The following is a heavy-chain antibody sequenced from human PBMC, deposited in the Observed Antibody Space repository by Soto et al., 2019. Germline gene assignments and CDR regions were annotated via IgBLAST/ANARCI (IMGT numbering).Heavy chain of an antibody. CDR3: AREYCGGDCSPRTYYYYGMDV. Sequence: ASVKVSCKASGYTFTSYGISWVRQAPGQGLEWMGWISAYNGNTNYAQKLQGRVTMTTDTSTSTAYMELRSLRSDDTAVYYCAREYCGGDCSPRTYYYYGMDVWGQGNTVTVS. D-gene: IGHD2-21*02. V-gene: IGHV1-18*01. J-gene: IGHJ6*02. CDR2: ISAYNGNT. CDR1: GYTFTSYG.